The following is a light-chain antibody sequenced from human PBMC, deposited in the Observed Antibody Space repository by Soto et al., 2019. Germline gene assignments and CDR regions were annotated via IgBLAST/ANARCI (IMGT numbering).Light chain of an antibody. CDR2: GNS. Sequence: QPVLTQPPSVSGAPGQRVTISCTGSSSNIGAGYDVHWYQQLPGTAPKLLIYGNSNRPSGVPDRFSGSKSGTSASLAITGLLAEDEADYYCHSYDSGLGVFGGGTKLTVL. CDR1: SSNIGAGYD. CDR3: HSYDSGLGV. V-gene: IGLV1-40*01. J-gene: IGLJ2*01.